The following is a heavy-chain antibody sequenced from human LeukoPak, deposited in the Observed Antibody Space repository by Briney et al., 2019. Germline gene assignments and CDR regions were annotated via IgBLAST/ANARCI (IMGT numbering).Heavy chain of an antibody. V-gene: IGHV4-59*01. CDR2: IYYSGST. CDR1: GLSIKSYF. CDR3: ARSYDSSGYYYVFDY. Sequence: SETLSLTCTVSGLSIKSYFWSWIRQPPGKGLEWIGHIYYSGSTNYNPSLKSRVTISVDTSKNQFSLKLSSVTAADTAVYYCARSYDSSGYYYVFDYWGQGTLVTVSS. J-gene: IGHJ4*02. D-gene: IGHD3-22*01.